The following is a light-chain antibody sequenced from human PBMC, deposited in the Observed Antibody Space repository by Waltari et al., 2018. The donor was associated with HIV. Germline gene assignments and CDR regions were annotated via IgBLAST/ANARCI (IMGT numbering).Light chain of an antibody. CDR2: SNE. CDR1: RSNIGTNT. J-gene: IGLJ2*01. Sequence: QSVLTQPPSASATPGQGVGISCSGSRSNIGTNTVTWYQHLPGTAPNLLIYSNEQRPSAVPDRISGSKSGTSASLAISGLQTEDVADYYCAVWDDSLNGVVFGGGTKLTVL. V-gene: IGLV1-44*01. CDR3: AVWDDSLNGVV.